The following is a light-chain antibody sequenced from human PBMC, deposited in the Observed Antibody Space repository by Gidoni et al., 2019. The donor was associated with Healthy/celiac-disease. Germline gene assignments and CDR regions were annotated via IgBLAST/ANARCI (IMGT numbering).Light chain of an antibody. CDR2: GAS. V-gene: IGKV3-15*01. CDR1: QSVSSK. J-gene: IGKJ1*01. Sequence: TRSVAPGERATLSCRGSQSVSSKVAWYQQKPGEAPRLLIYGASTRATGIPARFSGSGSGTEFTLTISSLQSEDFAVYYCQQYNNWPPGTFGQGTKVEIK. CDR3: QQYNNWPPGT.